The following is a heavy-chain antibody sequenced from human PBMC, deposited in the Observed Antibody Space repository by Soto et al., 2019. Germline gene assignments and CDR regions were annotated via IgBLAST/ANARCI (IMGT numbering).Heavy chain of an antibody. Sequence: GGSLRLSCAASGFTFSSYSMNWVRQAPGKGLEWVSYISSSSSTIYYADSVKGRLTLSRDNAKNSLYLQMNSLRDEDTAVYYCARGPRTYSSSWYPDYWGQGTLVTVSS. V-gene: IGHV3-48*02. D-gene: IGHD6-13*01. CDR1: GFTFSSYS. J-gene: IGHJ4*02. CDR2: ISSSSSTI. CDR3: ARGPRTYSSSWYPDY.